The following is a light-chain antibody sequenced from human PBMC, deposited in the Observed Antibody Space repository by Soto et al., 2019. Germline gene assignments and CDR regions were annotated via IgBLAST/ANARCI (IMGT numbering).Light chain of an antibody. V-gene: IGKV3-20*01. CDR1: QSVSSSP. CDR2: GAS. Sequence: EIVFTQSPGTLSLSPGERATLSCRASQSVSSSPLAWYQQKPGQAPRLLIYGASSRATGIPDRFSGSGSGTDFTLTISRLEPEDFAVYYCHQYGSSPETFGQGTKVDIK. CDR3: HQYGSSPET. J-gene: IGKJ1*01.